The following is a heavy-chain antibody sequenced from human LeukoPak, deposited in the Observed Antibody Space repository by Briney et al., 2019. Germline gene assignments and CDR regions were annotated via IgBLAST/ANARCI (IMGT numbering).Heavy chain of an antibody. V-gene: IGHV1-2*02. Sequence: ASVKVSCKASGYTFTGYYIHWVRQAPGQGLEWMGWINPNSGGTNYAQKFQGRVTMTRDTSISTAYMELSRLRSDDTAVYYCAREEIAVGGPPPRWFDSWGQGTLVTVSS. D-gene: IGHD6-19*01. CDR2: INPNSGGT. CDR1: GYTFTGYY. J-gene: IGHJ5*01. CDR3: AREEIAVGGPPPRWFDS.